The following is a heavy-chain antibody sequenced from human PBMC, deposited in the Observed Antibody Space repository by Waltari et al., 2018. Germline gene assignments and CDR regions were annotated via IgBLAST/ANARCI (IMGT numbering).Heavy chain of an antibody. Sequence: EVQLVESGGGLVQPGGSLRLSCAASGITFSRYWMHWVRQAPGKGLVWVSRINSDGSSTSNADSVKGRFTISRDNAKNTLYLQMNSLRAEDTAVYYCATCYYYDSSGNYYVSDYWGQGTLVTVSS. D-gene: IGHD3-22*01. CDR3: ATCYYYDSSGNYYVSDY. V-gene: IGHV3-74*01. CDR2: INSDGSST. J-gene: IGHJ4*02. CDR1: GITFSRYW.